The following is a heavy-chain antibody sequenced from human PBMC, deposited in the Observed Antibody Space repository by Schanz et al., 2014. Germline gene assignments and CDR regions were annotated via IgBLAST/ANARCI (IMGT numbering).Heavy chain of an antibody. V-gene: IGHV4-59*08. D-gene: IGHD1-26*01. CDR2: IYHSGSP. CDR1: GASISFYD. J-gene: IGHJ4*02. CDR3: ARQGDVYRLDY. Sequence: QVQLQESGPGLVKPSETLSLTCTVSGASISFYDWNWIRQSPGKGLEWIGYIYHSGSPIYNPSLQSGVTIPIDTSKNQFPLKRESVTAADTAMYFCARQGDVYRLDYWGQGTLVTVTS.